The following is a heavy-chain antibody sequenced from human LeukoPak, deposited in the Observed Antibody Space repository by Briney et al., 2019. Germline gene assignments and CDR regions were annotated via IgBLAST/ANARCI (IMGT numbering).Heavy chain of an antibody. Sequence: SETLSLTCTVSGGSISSYYWSWIRQPPGKGLEWIGYIYYSGSTNYNPSLKSRVTISVDTSKNQFSLKLSSVTAADTAVYCCARVGAAVAGDFDYWGQGTLVTVSS. CDR3: ARVGAAVAGDFDY. D-gene: IGHD6-19*01. V-gene: IGHV4-59*01. J-gene: IGHJ4*02. CDR2: IYYSGST. CDR1: GGSISSYY.